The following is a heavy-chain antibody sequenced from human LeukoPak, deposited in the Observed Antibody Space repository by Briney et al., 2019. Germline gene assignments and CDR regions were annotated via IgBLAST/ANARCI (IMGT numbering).Heavy chain of an antibody. Sequence: PSQTLSLTCTVSGGSISSGDYSWSWIRQPPGKGLEWIGDIYYSGSTYYNPSLKSRVTISVDTSKNHFSLKLSSVTAADTAVYYCARDLRVGATTLGYWGQGTLVTVSS. J-gene: IGHJ4*02. CDR2: IYYSGST. V-gene: IGHV4-30-4*01. D-gene: IGHD1-26*01. CDR1: GGSISSGDYS. CDR3: ARDLRVGATTLGY.